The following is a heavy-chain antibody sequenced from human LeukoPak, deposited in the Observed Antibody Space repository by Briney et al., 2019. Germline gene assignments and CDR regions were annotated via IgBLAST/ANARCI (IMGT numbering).Heavy chain of an antibody. J-gene: IGHJ5*02. CDR2: TYYRSTWYN. Sequence: SQTLSLTCAISGDSVSSNSVTWNWIRQSPSRGLEWLGRTYYRSTWYNDYAVSVRGRMTVNPDTSKNQFSLHLNSVTPEDTAVYYCARRLTQYDCFDPWGQGILVTVSS. CDR1: GDSVSSNSVT. CDR3: ARRLTQYDCFDP. V-gene: IGHV6-1*01. D-gene: IGHD2-2*01.